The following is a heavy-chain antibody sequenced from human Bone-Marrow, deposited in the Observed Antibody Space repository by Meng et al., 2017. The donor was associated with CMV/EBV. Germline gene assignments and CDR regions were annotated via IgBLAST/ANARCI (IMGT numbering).Heavy chain of an antibody. CDR3: ATYLGHCESGACQPQYYGMDV. V-gene: IGHV3-7*01. Sequence: GGSLRLSCAASGFSVSYHYMNWVRQAPGRGLEWVANIKQGGGEKNYVDSVKGRFTSSRDNAKNSLYLQMDSLRAEDTAVYYCATYLGHCESGACQPQYYGMDVWGQGTTVTVSS. CDR2: IKQGGGEK. D-gene: IGHD2-15*01. CDR1: GFSVSYHY. J-gene: IGHJ6*02.